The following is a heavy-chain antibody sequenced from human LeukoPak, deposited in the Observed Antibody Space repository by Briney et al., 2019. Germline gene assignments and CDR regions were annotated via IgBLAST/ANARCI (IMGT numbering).Heavy chain of an antibody. J-gene: IGHJ6*02. CDR2: IRSKAYGGTA. Sequence: GGSQRLSCTTSGLTIGDYALTWVRQAPGKGLEWVGFIRSKAYGGTADYAASVRGRFTISRDDSKSIAYLQMKSLKTDDTADYYCAREMLNEVSYYYNALDVWGQGTTVIVSS. CDR1: GLTIGDYA. V-gene: IGHV3-49*04. D-gene: IGHD2-8*01. CDR3: AREMLNEVSYYYNALDV.